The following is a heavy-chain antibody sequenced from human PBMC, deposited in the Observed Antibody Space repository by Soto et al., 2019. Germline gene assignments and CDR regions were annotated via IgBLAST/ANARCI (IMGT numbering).Heavy chain of an antibody. CDR2: IYWDDDK. V-gene: IGHV2-5*02. J-gene: IGHJ4*02. CDR1: ELSLSSSGVG. CDR3: AHRRRRGFPFDY. Sequence: QITLKESGPTLVKPTQTLTLTCTFSELSLSSSGVGVGWSRQPPGKALEWLALIYWDDDKRYSPSLKSRVTITKDTSKCQVVLTMTNMDPVDPATYYCAHRRRRGFPFDYCGQGTLVTVSS. D-gene: IGHD3-10*01.